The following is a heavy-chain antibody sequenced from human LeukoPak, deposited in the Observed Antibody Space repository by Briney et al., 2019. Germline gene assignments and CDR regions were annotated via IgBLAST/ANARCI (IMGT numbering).Heavy chain of an antibody. Sequence: TSETLSLTCAVSVGSISSGNWWSWVRQSPGKGLEWIGEIYHNGTPNYSPSLKSRVTISVDTSKNQFSLKLSSVTAADTAVYYCARGSQSLGYCSGGSCRAKIFDYWGQGTLVTVSS. CDR2: IYHNGTP. D-gene: IGHD2-15*01. J-gene: IGHJ4*02. CDR3: ARGSQSLGYCSGGSCRAKIFDY. CDR1: VGSISSGNW. V-gene: IGHV4-4*02.